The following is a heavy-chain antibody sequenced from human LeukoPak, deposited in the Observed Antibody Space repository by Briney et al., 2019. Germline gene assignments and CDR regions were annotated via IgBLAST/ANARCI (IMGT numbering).Heavy chain of an antibody. CDR2: ISYDGSNK. V-gene: IGHV3-30-3*01. D-gene: IGHD1-1*01. CDR3: ARGATRFDY. CDR1: GFTFSSYA. J-gene: IGHJ4*02. Sequence: GGVPRLSCAASGFTFSSYAMHWVRQAPGKGLERVAVISYDGSNKYYADSVKGRFTISRDNSKNTLYLQMNSLRAEDTAVYYCARGATRFDYWGQGTLVTVSS.